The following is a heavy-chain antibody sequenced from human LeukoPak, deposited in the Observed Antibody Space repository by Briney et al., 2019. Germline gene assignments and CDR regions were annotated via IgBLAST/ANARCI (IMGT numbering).Heavy chain of an antibody. Sequence: GRSLRLSCAASGFTFSSYAMHWVGQAPGKGLEGVAVISHDGSNKYYADFVKGRFTISRDNSKNTLYLQMNSLRAEDTAVYYCARTPIAARQIDYWGQGTLVTVSS. CDR3: ARTPIAARQIDY. D-gene: IGHD6-6*01. J-gene: IGHJ4*02. CDR1: GFTFSSYA. CDR2: ISHDGSNK. V-gene: IGHV3-30-3*01.